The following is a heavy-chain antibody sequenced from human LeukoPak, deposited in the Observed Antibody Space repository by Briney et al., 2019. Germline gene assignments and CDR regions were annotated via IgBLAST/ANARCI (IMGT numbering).Heavy chain of an antibody. CDR2: ISSSSSYI. CDR1: GLTFNNAW. Sequence: GGSLRLSCAASGLTFNNAWMSWVRQAPGKGLEWVSSISSSSSYIYYADSVKGRFTISTDNAKNSLYLQMNSLRAEDTAVYYCARAMATTTFDYWGQGTLVTVSS. V-gene: IGHV3-21*01. CDR3: ARAMATTTFDY. D-gene: IGHD5-24*01. J-gene: IGHJ4*02.